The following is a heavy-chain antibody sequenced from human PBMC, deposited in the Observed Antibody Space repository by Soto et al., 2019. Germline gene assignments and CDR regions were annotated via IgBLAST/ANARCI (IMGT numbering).Heavy chain of an antibody. Sequence: GGSLRLSCAAPGFTFSSYGMHWVRQAPGKGLEWVAVIWYDGSNKYYADSVKGRFTISRDNSKNTLYLQMNSLRAEDTAVYYCASPSSSIIRDGYRMTDYWGQGSLVTVSS. CDR3: ASPSSSIIRDGYRMTDY. CDR1: GFTFSSYG. CDR2: IWYDGSNK. V-gene: IGHV3-33*01. D-gene: IGHD5-18*01. J-gene: IGHJ4*02.